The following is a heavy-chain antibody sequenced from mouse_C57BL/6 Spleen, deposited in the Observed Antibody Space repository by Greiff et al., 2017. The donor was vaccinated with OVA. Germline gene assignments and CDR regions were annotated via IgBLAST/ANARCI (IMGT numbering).Heavy chain of an antibody. Sequence: EVMLVESGGGLVKPGGSLKLSCAASGFTFSSYTMSWVRQTPEKRLEWVATISGGGGNTYYPDSVKGRFTISRDNAKNTLYLQMSSLRSEDTALYYCAREEGYYGSSYPFAYWGQGTLVTVSA. CDR1: GFTFSSYT. V-gene: IGHV5-9*01. CDR3: AREEGYYGSSYPFAY. CDR2: ISGGGGNT. J-gene: IGHJ3*01. D-gene: IGHD1-1*01.